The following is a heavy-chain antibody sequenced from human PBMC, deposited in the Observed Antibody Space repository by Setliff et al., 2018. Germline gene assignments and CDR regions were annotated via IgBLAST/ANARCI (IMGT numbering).Heavy chain of an antibody. Sequence: NPSETLSLTCTVSGDSISSRRNYWGWFRQPAGKELEWIGQIYTSWSTNYNPSLKSRVTMSVDTSKNQLSLELTSVTAADTAVYYCARMSGFQYMDVWGKGTTVTVSS. J-gene: IGHJ6*03. CDR3: ARMSGFQYMDV. D-gene: IGHD3-3*01. CDR2: IYTSWST. CDR1: GDSISSRRNY. V-gene: IGHV4-61*09.